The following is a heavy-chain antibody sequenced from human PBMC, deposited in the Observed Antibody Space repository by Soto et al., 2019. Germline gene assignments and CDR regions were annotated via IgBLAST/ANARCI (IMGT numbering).Heavy chain of an antibody. D-gene: IGHD6-13*01. CDR2: INDSGST. Sequence: QVQLQQWGAGLLKPSETLSLTCAVYGGSFSGYYWSWIRQPPGKGLEWIGEINDSGSTNYNPSLKSRVTISVDTSKNQFSLKLSSVTAADTAVYYCARRGAAAGTDYWGQGTLVTVSS. V-gene: IGHV4-34*01. J-gene: IGHJ4*02. CDR1: GGSFSGYY. CDR3: ARRGAAAGTDY.